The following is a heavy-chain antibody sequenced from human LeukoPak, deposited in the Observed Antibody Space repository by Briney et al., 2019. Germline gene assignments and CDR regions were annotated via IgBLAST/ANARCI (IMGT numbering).Heavy chain of an antibody. D-gene: IGHD3-22*01. Sequence: GGSLRLSCAASGFTFSSYGMHWVRQAPGKGLEWVAVISYDGSNKYYADSVKGRFTISRDNSKNTLYLQMNSLRAEDTAVYYCAKGAYYYDSSGYYDRSEYFQHWGQGTLVTVPS. CDR2: ISYDGSNK. CDR3: AKGAYYYDSSGYYDRSEYFQH. CDR1: GFTFSSYG. J-gene: IGHJ1*01. V-gene: IGHV3-30*18.